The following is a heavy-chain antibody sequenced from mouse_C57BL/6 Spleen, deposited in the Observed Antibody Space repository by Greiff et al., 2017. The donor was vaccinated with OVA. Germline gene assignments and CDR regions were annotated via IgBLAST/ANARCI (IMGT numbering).Heavy chain of an antibody. CDR2: ISSGGSYT. CDR3: ARQRWDGAMDY. D-gene: IGHD4-1*01. J-gene: IGHJ4*01. Sequence: EVNVVESGGDLVKPGGSLKLSCAASGFTFSSYGTSWVRQTPDKRLEWVATISSGGSYTYYPDSVKGRFTISRDNAKNTLYLQMSSLKSEDTAMYYCARQRWDGAMDYWGQGTSVTVSS. CDR1: GFTFSSYG. V-gene: IGHV5-6*01.